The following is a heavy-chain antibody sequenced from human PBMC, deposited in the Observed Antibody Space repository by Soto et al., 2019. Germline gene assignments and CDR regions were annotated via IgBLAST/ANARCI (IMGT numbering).Heavy chain of an antibody. CDR3: ARVRSYDFWSGYSYYMDV. CDR2: IYSGGST. V-gene: IGHV3-53*04. J-gene: IGHJ6*03. CDR1: GFTVSSNY. Sequence: GGSLRLSCAASGFTVSSNYMSWVRQAPGKGLEWVSVIYSGGSTYYADSVKGRFTISRHNSKNTLYLQMNSLRAEDTAVYYCARVRSYDFWSGYSYYMDVWGKGTTVTVSS. D-gene: IGHD3-3*01.